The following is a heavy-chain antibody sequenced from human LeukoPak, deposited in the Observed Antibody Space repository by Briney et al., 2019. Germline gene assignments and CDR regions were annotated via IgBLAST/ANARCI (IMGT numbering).Heavy chain of an antibody. CDR1: GFTFSNAW. V-gene: IGHV3-15*07. CDR2: IKSKTDGGTT. CDR3: TTDSGSSGYSYGYDY. J-gene: IGHJ4*02. D-gene: IGHD5-18*01. Sequence: GGPLRLSCAASGFTFSNAWMNWVRQAPGKGLEWVGRIKSKTDGGTTDYAAPVKGRFTISRDDSKNTLYLQMNSLKTEDTAVYYCTTDSGSSGYSYGYDYWGQGTLVTVSS.